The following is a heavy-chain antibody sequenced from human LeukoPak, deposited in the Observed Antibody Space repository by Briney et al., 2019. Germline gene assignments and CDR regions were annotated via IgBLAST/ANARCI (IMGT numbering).Heavy chain of an antibody. Sequence: PSETLSLTCTVSGGSISSGDYYWSWIRQPPGKGLEWIGYIYYSGSTYYNPSLKSRVTISVDRSKNQFSLKLSSVTAADTAVYYCARAVQRWFWFDPWGQGTLVTVSS. V-gene: IGHV4-30-4*01. D-gene: IGHD3-10*01. CDR1: GGSISSGDYY. CDR3: ARAVQRWFWFDP. CDR2: IYYSGST. J-gene: IGHJ5*02.